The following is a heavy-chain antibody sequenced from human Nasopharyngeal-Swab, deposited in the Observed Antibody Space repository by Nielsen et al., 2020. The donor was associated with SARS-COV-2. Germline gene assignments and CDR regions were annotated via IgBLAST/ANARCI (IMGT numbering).Heavy chain of an antibody. CDR2: INHSGST. V-gene: IGHV4-34*01. CDR1: GGSFSGDY. Sequence: SETLSLTCAVYGGSFSGDYWSWIRQPPGKGLEWIGEINHSGSTNYNPSLKSRVTISVDTSKNQFSLKLSSVTAADTAVYYCARNPPGYYDFIHYGMDVWGQGTTVTVSS. D-gene: IGHD3-3*01. CDR3: ARNPPGYYDFIHYGMDV. J-gene: IGHJ6*02.